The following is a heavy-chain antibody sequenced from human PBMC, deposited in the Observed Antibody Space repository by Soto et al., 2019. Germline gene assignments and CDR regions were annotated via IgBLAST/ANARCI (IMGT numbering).Heavy chain of an antibody. CDR2: IYTSGST. CDR1: GGSISSYY. J-gene: IGHJ5*02. CDR3: ARDINDVADNNWFDT. D-gene: IGHD6-19*01. V-gene: IGHV4-4*07. Sequence: PSETLSLTCTVSGGSISSYYWSWIRQPAGKGLEWIGRIYTSGSTNYNPSLKSRVTMSVDTSKNQFSLKLSSVTAADTAVYYCARDINDVADNNWFDTWGQGTLVTVSS.